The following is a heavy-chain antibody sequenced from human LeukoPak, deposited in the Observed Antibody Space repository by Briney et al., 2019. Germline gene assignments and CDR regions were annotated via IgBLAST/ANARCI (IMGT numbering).Heavy chain of an antibody. J-gene: IGHJ4*02. V-gene: IGHV4-39*01. Sequence: SETLSLTCTVSGVSISSSNSYWGWIRQPPGKGLEWIGSIYYSGNTYYNASLKSRVTISVDTSKNQFSLKLSSVTAADTAVYYCARQTGSGLFSLPGGQGTLVTVSS. CDR1: GVSISSSNSY. CDR2: IYYSGNT. D-gene: IGHD3-10*01. CDR3: ARQTGSGLFSLP.